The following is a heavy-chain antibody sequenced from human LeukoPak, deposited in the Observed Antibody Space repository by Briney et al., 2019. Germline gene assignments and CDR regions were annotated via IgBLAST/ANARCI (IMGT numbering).Heavy chain of an antibody. CDR3: ARGGRPLGYCSSTSCYDWYFDL. D-gene: IGHD2-2*01. CDR2: IIPIFGTA. V-gene: IGHV1-69*05. J-gene: IGHJ2*01. Sequence: ASVKVSCKASGGTFSSYAISWVRQAPGQGLEWMGGIIPIFGTANYAQKFQGRVTITTDESTSTAYMELSSLRSEDTAVYYGARGGRPLGYCSSTSCYDWYFDLWGRGTLVTVSS. CDR1: GGTFSSYA.